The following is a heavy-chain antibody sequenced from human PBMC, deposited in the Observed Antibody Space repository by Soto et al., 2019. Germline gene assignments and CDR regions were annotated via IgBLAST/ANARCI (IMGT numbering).Heavy chain of an antibody. J-gene: IGHJ4*02. V-gene: IGHV3-30*18. D-gene: IGHD3-9*01. CDR1: GFTFSTYA. CDR2: ISHDGTNK. CDR3: AKVGGIDFDWLLV. Sequence: GGSLRLSCAASGFTFSTYAMHWVRQAPGKGLEWVAVISHDGTNKYYADSVKGRFTISRDISKNTLYLQMNSLRAEDTAVYYCAKVGGIDFDWLLVWGQGTLVTVSS.